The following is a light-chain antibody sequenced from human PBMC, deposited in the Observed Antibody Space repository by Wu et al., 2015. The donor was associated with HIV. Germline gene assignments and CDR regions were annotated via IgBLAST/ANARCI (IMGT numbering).Light chain of an antibody. CDR1: QSVTSSF. V-gene: IGKV3-20*01. Sequence: DIVLTQSPDTLSLSPGERASLSCRASQSVTSSFLAWYQQKPGQAPRLLIYGASSRATGIPDRFSGSGSGTDFTLTISRLQPEDFAVYLCQQYGTSPLTFGGGTKVEVK. J-gene: IGKJ4*01. CDR2: GAS. CDR3: QQYGTSPLT.